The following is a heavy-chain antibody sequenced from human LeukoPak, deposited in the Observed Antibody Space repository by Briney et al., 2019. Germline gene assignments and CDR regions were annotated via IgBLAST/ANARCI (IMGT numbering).Heavy chain of an antibody. D-gene: IGHD3-10*01. Sequence: GESLRLSCAASGFTFTTYWMSWVRQAPGKGLEWVSTISGSGDYTYYADSVKGRFTISRDNSKNTLYLQMNSLRAEDTAIYYCAKVTYGSGTYGAFDSWGQGTLVTVSS. CDR3: AKVTYGSGTYGAFDS. J-gene: IGHJ4*02. CDR2: ISGSGDYT. V-gene: IGHV3-23*01. CDR1: GFTFTTYW.